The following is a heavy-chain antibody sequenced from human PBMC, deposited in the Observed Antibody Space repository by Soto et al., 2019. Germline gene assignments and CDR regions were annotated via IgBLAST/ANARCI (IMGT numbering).Heavy chain of an antibody. D-gene: IGHD3-3*01. CDR1: GYTFTGYY. V-gene: IGHV1-2*02. CDR2: INPNSGGT. Sequence: ASVNVSCKASGYTFTGYYIHWVRQAPGQGLEWMGWINPNSGGTNYAQKFQGRVTMTRDTSISTAYMELSRLRSDDTAVYYCAREATIFGVVIMILDYWGQGTLVTV. J-gene: IGHJ4*02. CDR3: AREATIFGVVIMILDY.